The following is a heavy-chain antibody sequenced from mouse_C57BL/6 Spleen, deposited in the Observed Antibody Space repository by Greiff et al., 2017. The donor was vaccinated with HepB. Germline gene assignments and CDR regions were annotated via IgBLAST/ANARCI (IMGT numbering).Heavy chain of an antibody. CDR1: GYTFTDYY. CDR2: INPNNGGT. J-gene: IGHJ2*01. Sequence: EVQLQQSGPELVKPGASVKISCKASGYTFTDYYMNWVKQSHGKSLEWIGDINPNNGGTSYNQKFKGKATLNVDKSSSTAYMERRSLTSEDSAVYYCASTAVIKNYFDYWGQGTTLTVSS. V-gene: IGHV1-26*01. CDR3: ASTAVIKNYFDY. D-gene: IGHD3-1*01.